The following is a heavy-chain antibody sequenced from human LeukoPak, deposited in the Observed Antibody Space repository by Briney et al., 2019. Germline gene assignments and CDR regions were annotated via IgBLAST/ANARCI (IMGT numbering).Heavy chain of an antibody. V-gene: IGHV4-34*01. J-gene: IGHJ4*02. CDR3: ARGPDYDGNIPFDY. CDR2: INHSGST. Sequence: GSLRLSCAASGFTVSSNYMSWIRQPPGKGVEWIGEINHSGSTNYNPSLKSRVTISVDTSKNQFSLKLTSVTAADTAVYYCARGPDYDGNIPFDYWGQGTLVTVSS. D-gene: IGHD4-23*01. CDR1: GFTVSSNY.